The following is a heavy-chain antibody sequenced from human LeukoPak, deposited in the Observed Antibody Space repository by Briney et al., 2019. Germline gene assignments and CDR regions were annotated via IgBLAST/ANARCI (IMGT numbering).Heavy chain of an antibody. J-gene: IGHJ3*02. CDR2: ISTNGNT. V-gene: IGHV1-18*01. D-gene: IGHD1-26*01. Sequence: ASVKVSCKASGYTSTTYGISWVRQAPGHGLEWMGWISTNGNTNSAQSIQGRVIMTTDTSTGTASMELRSLISDDTAVYYCASDSGGHDAFYIWGQGTVVIVSS. CDR3: ASDSGGHDAFYI. CDR1: GYTSTTYG.